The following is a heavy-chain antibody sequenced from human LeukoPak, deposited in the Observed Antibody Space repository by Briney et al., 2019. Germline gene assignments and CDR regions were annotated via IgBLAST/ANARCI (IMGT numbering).Heavy chain of an antibody. J-gene: IGHJ4*02. V-gene: IGHV3-33*01. D-gene: IGHD5-24*01. CDR2: IWYDESNT. CDR3: ARDDGWYFDH. Sequence: PGGSLRLSCAASGFSFSSYGMHWVRQAPGKGLEWVAHIWYDESNTYYADSVKGRFTISRDNSKNTLYLQMNSLRAEDTAVYYCARDDGWYFDHWGQGTLVTVSS. CDR1: GFSFSSYG.